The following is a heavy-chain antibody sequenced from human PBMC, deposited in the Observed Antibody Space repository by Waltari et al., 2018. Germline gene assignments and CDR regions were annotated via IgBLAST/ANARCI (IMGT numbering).Heavy chain of an antibody. J-gene: IGHJ6*02. CDR3: ARGGRRYFDWLFVARGRDYYYYGMDV. CDR2: INHSGST. Sequence: QVQLQQWGAGLLKPSETLSLTCAVYGGSFSGYYWSWIRQPPGKGLEWIGDINHSGSTNYNPSLKSRVTISVDTSKNQFSLKLSSVTAADTAVYYCARGGRRYFDWLFVARGRDYYYYGMDVWGQGTTVTVSS. CDR1: GGSFSGYY. V-gene: IGHV4-34*01. D-gene: IGHD3-9*01.